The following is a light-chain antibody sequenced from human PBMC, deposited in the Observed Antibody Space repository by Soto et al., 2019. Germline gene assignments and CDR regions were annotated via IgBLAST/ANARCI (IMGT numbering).Light chain of an antibody. CDR2: EVS. J-gene: IGLJ1*01. Sequence: QSVLTQPPSASGSPGQSITISCTGTSSDVGGYNYVSWFQQHPGKAPKHMIYEVSKRPSGVPDRFSGSKSGNTASLTVSGLQAEDEADYYCSSYAGSNNLGVFGTGTKVTVL. CDR1: SSDVGGYNY. CDR3: SSYAGSNNLGV. V-gene: IGLV2-8*01.